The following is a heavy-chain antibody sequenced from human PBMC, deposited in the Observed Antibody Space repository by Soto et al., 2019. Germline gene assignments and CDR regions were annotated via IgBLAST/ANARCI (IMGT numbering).Heavy chain of an antibody. CDR3: ARAYLGRLPRRADYYYAMDV. D-gene: IGHD1-26*01. CDR2: LGAARDP. Sequence: EVQLVESGGGSVQPGESLRLSCAASGFSFRDYDMHWVRQRKGKGLEWLSALGAARDPYYVGSVKGRFSVSRDNAQNSLFLQMNNLRVDDTAVYFCARAYLGRLPRRADYYYAMDVWGRGTTVTVSS. V-gene: IGHV3-13*05. CDR1: GFSFRDYD. J-gene: IGHJ6*02.